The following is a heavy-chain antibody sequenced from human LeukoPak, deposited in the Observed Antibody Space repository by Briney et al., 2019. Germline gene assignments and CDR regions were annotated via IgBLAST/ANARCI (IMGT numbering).Heavy chain of an antibody. Sequence: SGTLSLTCAVSGGSISSINWWSWVRQPPGKGLEGIGEIYHSGSTNYNPSLKSRVTISVDKSKNQLSLKLSSVTAADTAVYYCARAPYSSGWYDAFDIWGQGTMVTVSS. J-gene: IGHJ3*02. CDR1: GGSISSINW. D-gene: IGHD6-19*01. CDR2: IYHSGST. CDR3: ARAPYSSGWYDAFDI. V-gene: IGHV4-4*02.